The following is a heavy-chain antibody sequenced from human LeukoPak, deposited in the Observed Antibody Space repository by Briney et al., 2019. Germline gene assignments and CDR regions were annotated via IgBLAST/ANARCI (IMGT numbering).Heavy chain of an antibody. V-gene: IGHV3-7*03. CDR2: IKQDGSEK. D-gene: IGHD2-15*01. Sequence: GGSLRLSCAASGFTFSSYWMSWVRQAPGKGLEWVANIKQDGSEKYYVDSVKGRFTISRDNARNSLYLQMNNLRAEDTAFYYCARETGGGSSWGQGTLVTVSS. J-gene: IGHJ5*02. CDR1: GFTFSSYW. CDR3: ARETGGGSS.